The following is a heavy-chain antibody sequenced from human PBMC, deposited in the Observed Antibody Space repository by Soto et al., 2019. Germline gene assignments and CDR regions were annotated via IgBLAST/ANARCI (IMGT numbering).Heavy chain of an antibody. CDR2: IYYSGST. Sequence: SETLSLTCPVSGCSISSGGYYWSWIRQHPGKGLEWIGYIYYSGSTYYNPSLKSRVTISVDTSKNQFSLKLSSVTAADTAVYYCAREGASIRNYDYVWGSYRPNDAFDIWGQGTMVTVSS. J-gene: IGHJ3*02. V-gene: IGHV4-31*02. CDR3: AREGASIRNYDYVWGSYRPNDAFDI. CDR1: GCSISSGGYY. D-gene: IGHD3-16*02.